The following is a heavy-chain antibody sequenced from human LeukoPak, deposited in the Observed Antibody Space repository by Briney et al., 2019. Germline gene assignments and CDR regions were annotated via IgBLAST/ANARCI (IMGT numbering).Heavy chain of an antibody. Sequence: GGSLRLSCAASGFTVSSNYMSWVRQAPGKGLEWVSVIYSGGSTYYADSVKGRFTISRDNSKNTLYLQTNSLRAEDTAVYYCARGIYYSAPDAFDIWGQGTMVTVSS. CDR1: GFTVSSNY. CDR3: ARGIYYSAPDAFDI. CDR2: IYSGGST. D-gene: IGHD3-10*01. V-gene: IGHV3-53*01. J-gene: IGHJ3*02.